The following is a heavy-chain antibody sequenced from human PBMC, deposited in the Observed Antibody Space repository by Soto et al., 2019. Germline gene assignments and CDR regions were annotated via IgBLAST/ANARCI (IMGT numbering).Heavy chain of an antibody. J-gene: IGHJ5*02. CDR1: GGSFSGYY. CDR3: ARGRLGYCSGGSCYSGSWFDP. Sequence: QVQLQQWGAGLLKPSETLSLTCAVYGGSFSGYYWSWIRQPPGKGLEWIGEINHSGSTNYNPSLQSRVTISVDTSKNQFSLKLSSVTAADTAVYYCARGRLGYCSGGSCYSGSWFDPWGQGTLVTVSS. V-gene: IGHV4-34*01. D-gene: IGHD2-15*01. CDR2: INHSGST.